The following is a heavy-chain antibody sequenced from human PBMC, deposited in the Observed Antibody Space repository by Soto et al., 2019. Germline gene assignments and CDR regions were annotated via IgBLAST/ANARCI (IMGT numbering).Heavy chain of an antibody. CDR2: ISGSGGST. Sequence: GGSLRLSCAASGFTFSSYAMSWVRQAPGKGLEWVSAISGSGGSTYYADSVKGRFTISRDNSKNTLYLQMNSLRAEDTAVYYCAKDFSGLLWFGELLWDYYYGMDVWGQGSTVTVSS. D-gene: IGHD3-10*01. CDR1: GFTFSSYA. V-gene: IGHV3-23*01. J-gene: IGHJ6*02. CDR3: AKDFSGLLWFGELLWDYYYGMDV.